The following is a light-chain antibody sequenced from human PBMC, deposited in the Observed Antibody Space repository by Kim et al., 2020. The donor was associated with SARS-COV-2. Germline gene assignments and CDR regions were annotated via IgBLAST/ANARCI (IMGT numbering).Light chain of an antibody. CDR2: GKN. CDR1: SLRSYY. CDR3: NSRDSSRNHLVV. Sequence: SSELTQDPAVSVALGQTVRITCQGDSLRSYYASWYQQKPGQAPVLVIYGKNNRPSGIPDRFSGSSSGNTASLTITGAQAEDEADYYCNSRDSSRNHLVVF. V-gene: IGLV3-19*01. J-gene: IGLJ3*02.